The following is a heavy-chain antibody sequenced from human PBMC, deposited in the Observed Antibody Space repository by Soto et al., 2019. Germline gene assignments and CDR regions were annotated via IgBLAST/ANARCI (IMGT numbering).Heavy chain of an antibody. CDR1: GFTFSSYA. CDR3: XXAXGXXXEXDX. D-gene: IGHD3-10*01. CDR2: ISGSGGST. J-gene: IGHJ4*02. Sequence: EVQLLESGGGLVQPGGSLRLSCAASGFTFSSYAMSWVRQAPGKGLEWVSAISGSGGSTYYADSVKGRFTISRDNSKNTLYLQMNSLXAEXTAXXYXXXAXGXXXEXDXWGQGTLVTVSS. V-gene: IGHV3-23*01.